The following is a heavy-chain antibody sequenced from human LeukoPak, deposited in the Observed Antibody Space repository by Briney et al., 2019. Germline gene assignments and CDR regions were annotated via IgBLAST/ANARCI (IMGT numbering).Heavy chain of an antibody. CDR1: YY. V-gene: IGHV4-34*01. J-gene: IGHJ4*02. CDR2: INHSGST. Sequence: YYWSWIRQPPGKGLEWIGEINHSGSTNYNPSLKSRVTISVDTSKNQFSLKLSSVTAADTAVYYCARGAFAVTSHFDYRGQGTLVTVSS. CDR3: ARGAFAVTSHFDY. D-gene: IGHD4-17*01.